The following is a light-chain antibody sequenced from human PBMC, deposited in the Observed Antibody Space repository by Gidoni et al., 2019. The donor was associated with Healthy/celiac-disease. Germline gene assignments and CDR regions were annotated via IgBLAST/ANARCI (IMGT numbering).Light chain of an antibody. V-gene: IGKV3-20*01. CDR1: Y. CDR3: QQYGSSSIT. Sequence: YLAWYQQKPGQAPRLLIYGASSRATGIPDRFSGSGSGTDFTLTISRLEPEDFAVYYCQQYGSSSITFGQGTRLEIK. CDR2: GAS. J-gene: IGKJ5*01.